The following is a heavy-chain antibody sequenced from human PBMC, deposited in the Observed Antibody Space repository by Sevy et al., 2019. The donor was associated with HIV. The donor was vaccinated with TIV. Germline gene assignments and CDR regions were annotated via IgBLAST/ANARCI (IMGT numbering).Heavy chain of an antibody. Sequence: GGSLRLSCAASGFTFSTSAMSWVRQAPGKGLEWVSAISGSGGSTYYAYSVKGRFTISRDNSKNTLDLQMNSLRAEDTAVYYCAKDSGITMIVVVSFHYWGQGTLVTVSS. CDR3: AKDSGITMIVVVSFHY. CDR2: ISGSGGST. CDR1: GFTFSTSA. J-gene: IGHJ4*02. D-gene: IGHD3-22*01. V-gene: IGHV3-23*01.